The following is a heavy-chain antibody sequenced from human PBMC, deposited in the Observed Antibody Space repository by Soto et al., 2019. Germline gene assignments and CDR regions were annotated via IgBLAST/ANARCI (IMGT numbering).Heavy chain of an antibody. J-gene: IGHJ4*02. CDR1: GGSISSSSYY. CDR2: IYYSGST. Sequence: QLQLQESGPGLVKPSETLSLTCTVSGGSISSSSYYWGWIRQPPGKGLEWIGCIYYSGSTYYNPSLKSRVTISVDTSKNQFSLKLSSVTAADTAVYYCARRRDGYNWVEYWGQGTLVTVSS. V-gene: IGHV4-39*01. D-gene: IGHD5-12*01. CDR3: ARRRDGYNWVEY.